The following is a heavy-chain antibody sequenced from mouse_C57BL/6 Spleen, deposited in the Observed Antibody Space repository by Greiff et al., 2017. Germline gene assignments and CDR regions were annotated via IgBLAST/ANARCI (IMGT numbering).Heavy chain of an antibody. V-gene: IGHV1-59*01. D-gene: IGHD4-1*01. CDR3: ARWEGDY. Sequence: QVQLQQPGAELVRPGTSVKLSCKASVYTFTSYWMHWVKQRPGQGLEWIGVFDPSDSYTNYNQKFKGKATLTVDTSSSTAYMQLSSLTSEDSAVYYCARWEGDYWGQGTSVTVSS. CDR2: FDPSDSYT. CDR1: VYTFTSYW. J-gene: IGHJ4*01.